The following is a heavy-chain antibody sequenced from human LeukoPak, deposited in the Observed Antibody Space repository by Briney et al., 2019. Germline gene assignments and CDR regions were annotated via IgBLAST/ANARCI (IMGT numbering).Heavy chain of an antibody. J-gene: IGHJ4*02. CDR1: GGSISSSNW. CDR3: ARAKTIFGVVMDHFDY. CDR2: IYHSGST. V-gene: IGHV4-4*02. Sequence: SETLSLTCAVSGGSISSSNWWSWVRQPPGKGLEWIGEIYHSGSTNYNPSLKSRVTISVDKSKNQFSLKLSSVTAADTAVYYCARAKTIFGVVMDHFDYWGQGTLVTVSS. D-gene: IGHD3-3*01.